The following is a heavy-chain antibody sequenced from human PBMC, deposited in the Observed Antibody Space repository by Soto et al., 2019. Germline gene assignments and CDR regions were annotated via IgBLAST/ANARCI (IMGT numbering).Heavy chain of an antibody. Sequence: EVQLVESGGGLVQTGGPRRLSVAASGFPFSAYWRSWVRQAPGKGLEWVANIKQDGNEKYYVDSVNGRFIISRDDAKNSLFLQLNSLRVEDTAVYYCAREKRANGYFDYWGQGTLVTVSS. CDR3: AREKRANGYFDY. CDR2: IKQDGNEK. CDR1: GFPFSAYW. J-gene: IGHJ4*02. D-gene: IGHD6-25*01. V-gene: IGHV3-7*01.